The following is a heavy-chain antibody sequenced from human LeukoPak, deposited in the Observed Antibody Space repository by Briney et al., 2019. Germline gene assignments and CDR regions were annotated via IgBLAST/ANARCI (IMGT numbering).Heavy chain of an antibody. CDR2: IYYSGST. D-gene: IGHD3-22*01. V-gene: IGHV4-30-4*02. CDR1: GGSISSGDYY. CDR3: ARLHYHVISGYYEPITRYFFDY. Sequence: SETLPLTCTVSGGSISSGDYYWSWIRQPPGKGLEWIGYIYYSGSTNYNPSLKSRVTVSLDTSKNQFSLKLSSVTAADTAVYYCARLHYHVISGYYEPITRYFFDYWGHGTLVTVSS. J-gene: IGHJ4*01.